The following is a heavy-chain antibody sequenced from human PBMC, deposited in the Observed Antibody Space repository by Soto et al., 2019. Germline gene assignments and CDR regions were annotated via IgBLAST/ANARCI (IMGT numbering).Heavy chain of an antibody. V-gene: IGHV2-5*02. J-gene: IGHJ4*02. D-gene: IGHD3-16*01. CDR1: GFSLSASGVG. Sequence: QITLKESGPTLVKPTQTLTLTCTFSGFSLSASGVGVGWIRQPPGKALEWLAIIYWDDAKHYSPSLKSSLTTTTDTSKNQVVLTMTNMDPVDTATYYCAHKGGGDRILDYWGQGTLVTVSS. CDR3: AHKGGGDRILDY. CDR2: IYWDDAK.